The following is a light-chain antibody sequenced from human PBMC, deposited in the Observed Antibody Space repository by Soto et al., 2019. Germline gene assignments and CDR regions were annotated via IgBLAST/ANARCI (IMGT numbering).Light chain of an antibody. V-gene: IGKV1-39*01. CDR3: QQSDSVPLT. J-gene: IGKJ4*01. CDR1: QTITY. Sequence: DIQMTQSPSSLSASVGDRDTITCRASQTITYLHWYQQIPGRAPKFLISTASILQSGVPSRFSGSGSGTEFSLTINTLQREDFATYYCQQSDSVPLTFGGGTKVQIK. CDR2: TAS.